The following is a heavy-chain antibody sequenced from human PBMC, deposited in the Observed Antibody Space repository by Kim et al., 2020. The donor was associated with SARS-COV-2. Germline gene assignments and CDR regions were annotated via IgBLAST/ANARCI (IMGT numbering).Heavy chain of an antibody. D-gene: IGHD2-15*01. V-gene: IGHV3-9*01. CDR3: AKDRSGADSYGMDV. J-gene: IGHJ6*02. Sequence: ADSVKGRFTISRDNAKNSLYLQMNSLRAEDTALYYCAKDRSGADSYGMDVWGQGTTVTVSS.